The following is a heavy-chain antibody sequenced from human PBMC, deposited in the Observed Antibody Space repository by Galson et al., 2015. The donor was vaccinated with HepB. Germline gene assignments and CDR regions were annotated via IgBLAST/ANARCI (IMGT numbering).Heavy chain of an antibody. CDR1: DFTFNTYN. J-gene: IGHJ5*02. CDR2: ISHDGGEK. Sequence: SLRLSCAASDFTFNTYNVHWVRQAPGKGLEWVALISHDGGEKYYADSVKGRFTISRDDSKNTLYLQTNSLKTEDTAVYYCYSATSWGWFDPWGQGTLVTVSS. CDR3: YSATSWGWFDP. D-gene: IGHD2/OR15-2a*01. V-gene: IGHV3-30-3*01.